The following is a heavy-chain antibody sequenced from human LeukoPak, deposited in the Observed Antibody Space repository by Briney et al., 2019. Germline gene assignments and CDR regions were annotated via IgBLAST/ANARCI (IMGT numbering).Heavy chain of an antibody. V-gene: IGHV4-34*01. CDR1: GGSFSGYY. Sequence: SETLSLTCAVYGGSFSGYYWSWIRQPPGKGLEWIGEINHSGSTNYNPSLKSRVTISVDTSKNQFSLKLSSVTAADTAVYYCARGRGYSSGHRNLDYWGQGTLVTVSS. CDR3: ARGRGYSSGHRNLDY. D-gene: IGHD6-19*01. J-gene: IGHJ4*02. CDR2: INHSGST.